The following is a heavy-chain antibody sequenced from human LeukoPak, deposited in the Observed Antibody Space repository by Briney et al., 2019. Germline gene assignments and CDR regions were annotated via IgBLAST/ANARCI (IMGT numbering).Heavy chain of an antibody. CDR3: ARGPASRWDIVVVPAAIRWFDP. D-gene: IGHD2-2*01. CDR2: IYYSGST. J-gene: IGHJ5*02. CDR1: GGSISSGDYY. V-gene: IGHV4-30-4*08. Sequence: NPSETLSLTCTVSGGSISSGDYYWSWIRQPPGKGLEWIGYIYYSGSTYYNPSLKSRATISVDTSKNQFSLKLSSVTAADTAVYYCARGPASRWDIVVVPAAIRWFDPWGQGTLVTVSS.